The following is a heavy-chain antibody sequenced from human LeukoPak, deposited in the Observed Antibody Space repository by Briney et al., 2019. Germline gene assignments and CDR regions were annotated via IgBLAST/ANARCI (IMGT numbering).Heavy chain of an antibody. V-gene: IGHV3-48*04. CDR1: GFTLSSYW. D-gene: IGHD3-10*02. CDR2: ISSSGSTI. Sequence: GGSLRLSCAASGFTLSSYWMHWVRQAPGKGLEWVSYISSSGSTIYYADSVKGRFTISRDNAKNSLYLQMNSLRAEDTAVYYCAELGITMIGGVWGKGTTVTISS. CDR3: AELGITMIGGV. J-gene: IGHJ6*04.